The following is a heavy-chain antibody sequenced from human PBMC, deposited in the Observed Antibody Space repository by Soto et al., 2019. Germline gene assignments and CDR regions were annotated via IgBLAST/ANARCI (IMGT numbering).Heavy chain of an antibody. V-gene: IGHV3-48*02. CDR2: ISSSSSTI. Sequence: GGSLRLSCAASGFTFSSYSMNWVRQAPGKGLEWVSYISSSSSTIYYADSVKGRFTISRDNAKNSLYLQMNSLRDEDTAVYYCARDIRHYYDSSGPPDDIWGQGTMVTVSS. CDR3: ARDIRHYYDSSGPPDDI. J-gene: IGHJ3*02. CDR1: GFTFSSYS. D-gene: IGHD3-22*01.